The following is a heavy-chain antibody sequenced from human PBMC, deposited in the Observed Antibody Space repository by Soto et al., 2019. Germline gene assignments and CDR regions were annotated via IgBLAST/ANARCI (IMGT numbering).Heavy chain of an antibody. CDR1: GDAISRIDYY. V-gene: IGHV4-31*03. Sequence: LSLTCSVSGDAISRIDYYWTWIRQHPEKGLEWIGNIYFRGNTYYSPSLESRLTISVDTSKNQFSLKLTSVTAADTAVYYCAREGGSYDSGGYLIRGAFDIWGQATMVTVS. D-gene: IGHD3-22*01. CDR2: IYFRGNT. CDR3: AREGGSYDSGGYLIRGAFDI. J-gene: IGHJ3*02.